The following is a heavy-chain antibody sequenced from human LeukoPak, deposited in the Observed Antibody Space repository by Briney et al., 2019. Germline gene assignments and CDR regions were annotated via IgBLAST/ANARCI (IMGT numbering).Heavy chain of an antibody. CDR1: GFTFSSYA. D-gene: IGHD3-22*01. CDR3: EKGTYDSSGYPEPFDY. V-gene: IGHV3-23*01. CDR2: ISGSGGST. J-gene: IGHJ4*02. Sequence: GGSLRLSCAASGFTFSSYAMSWVRQAPGKGLEWVSAISGSGGSTYYADSVKGRFTISRDNSKNTLYLQMNSLRAEDTAVYYCEKGTYDSSGYPEPFDYWGQGTLVTVSS.